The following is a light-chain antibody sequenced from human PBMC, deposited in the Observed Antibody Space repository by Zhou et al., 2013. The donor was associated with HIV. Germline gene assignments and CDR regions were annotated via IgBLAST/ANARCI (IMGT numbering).Light chain of an antibody. CDR3: QQRSNWPPFT. CDR1: QSVSSSY. Sequence: EIVLTQSPGTLSLSPGERATLSCRASQSVSSSYLAWYQQKPGQAPRLLIYGAYSRATGIPDRFSGTGSATDFTLTINRLEPEDFAVYYCQQRSNWPPFTFGPGTKVDIK. CDR2: GAY. J-gene: IGKJ3*01. V-gene: IGKV3D-20*02.